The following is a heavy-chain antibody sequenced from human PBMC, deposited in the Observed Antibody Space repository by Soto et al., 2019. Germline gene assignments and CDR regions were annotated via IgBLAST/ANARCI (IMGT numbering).Heavy chain of an antibody. J-gene: IGHJ6*02. V-gene: IGHV3-30-3*01. CDR2: ISYDGSNK. D-gene: IGHD3-22*01. CDR1: GFTFSSYA. Sequence: QVQLVESGGGVVQPGRSLRLSCAASGFTFSSYAMHWVRQAPGKGLEWVAVISYDGSNKYYADSVKGRFTISRDNSKNTLDLQMNSLRAEDTAVYYCARDLDGTMIVVVNHYGMDVWGQGTTVTVSS. CDR3: ARDLDGTMIVVVNHYGMDV.